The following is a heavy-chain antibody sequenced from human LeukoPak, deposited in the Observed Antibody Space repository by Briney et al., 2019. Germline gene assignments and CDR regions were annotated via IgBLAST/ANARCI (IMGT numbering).Heavy chain of an antibody. CDR1: GFTVSSNY. J-gene: IGHJ4*02. CDR2: IYSGGLT. V-gene: IGHV3-66*01. Sequence: PGGSLTLSCAASGFTVSSNYMSWVRQAPGKGLEWVSVIYSGGLTYYAESVKGRFTISRDNSKNTLYLQMGSLRTEDMAVYYCARVLPGGSCYDYWGQGTLVTVSS. D-gene: IGHD2-15*01. CDR3: ARVLPGGSCYDY.